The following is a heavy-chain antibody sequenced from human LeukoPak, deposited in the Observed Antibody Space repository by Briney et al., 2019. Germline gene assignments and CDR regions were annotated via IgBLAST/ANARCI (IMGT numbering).Heavy chain of an antibody. CDR3: ARVRYSYEGFDAFDI. J-gene: IGHJ3*02. CDR1: GFTFSSYW. V-gene: IGHV3-7*05. Sequence: PGGSLRISCAASGFTFSSYWMSWVRQAPGKRRDWVATIKQDGSEKYYVDSVKGRFTISRDNAKNSMYLQMNSLRAEDTAVYYCARVRYSYEGFDAFDIWGRGTMVTVSS. D-gene: IGHD5-18*01. CDR2: IKQDGSEK.